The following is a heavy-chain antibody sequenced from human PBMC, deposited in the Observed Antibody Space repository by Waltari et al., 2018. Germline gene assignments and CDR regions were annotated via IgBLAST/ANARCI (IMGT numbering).Heavy chain of an antibody. D-gene: IGHD3-10*01. J-gene: IGHJ6*02. CDR2: IYYSGST. CDR1: GGSLSSYY. Sequence: QVQLQESGPGLVKPSETLSLTCTVSGGSLSSYYWSWIRQPPGKGLEWIGYIYYSGSTNYNPSLKSRVTISVDTSKNQFSLKLSSVTAADTAVYYCARDRYGSGSYNVWGQGTTVTVSS. V-gene: IGHV4-59*01. CDR3: ARDRYGSGSYNV.